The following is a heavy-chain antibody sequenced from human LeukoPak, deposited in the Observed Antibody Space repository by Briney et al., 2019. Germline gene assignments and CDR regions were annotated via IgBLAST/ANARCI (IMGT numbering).Heavy chain of an antibody. Sequence: PSETLSLTCTVSGGSISSSSYYWGWIRQPPGKGLEWIGSIYYSGSTYYNPSLKSRVTISVDTSKNQFSLKLSSVTAADTAVYYCARRRNYGVRYNWFDPWGQRTLVTVSS. CDR2: IYYSGST. D-gene: IGHD4-17*01. CDR3: ARRRNYGVRYNWFDP. CDR1: GGSISSSSYY. V-gene: IGHV4-39*01. J-gene: IGHJ5*02.